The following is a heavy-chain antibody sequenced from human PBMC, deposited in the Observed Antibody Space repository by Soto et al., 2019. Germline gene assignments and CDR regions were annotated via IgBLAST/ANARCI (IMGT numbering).Heavy chain of an antibody. D-gene: IGHD5-18*01. V-gene: IGHV1-69*01. J-gene: IGHJ1*01. Sequence: VQGLEWIGGIVPSCGNTNYAQKFQERVTITADVSTSTAYMELSSLRSEDTAVYYCARGGYSYGPPEHWGQGTLVTVSS. CDR2: IVPSCGNT. CDR3: ARGGYSYGPPEH.